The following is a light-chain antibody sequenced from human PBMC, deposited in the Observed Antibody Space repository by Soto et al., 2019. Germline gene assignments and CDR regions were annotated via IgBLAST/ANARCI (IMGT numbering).Light chain of an antibody. Sequence: DIVMTQSPDSLAVSLGERATINCKSSQSILYSANNQNSLAWYQQKPGQPPKLLLYWASTRESGVPDRFSGSGSGTDFTLTISSLQAEDVAVYYCQQYYSTPRTFGQGTKVEIK. CDR2: WAS. CDR3: QQYYSTPRT. V-gene: IGKV4-1*01. CDR1: QSILYSANNQNS. J-gene: IGKJ1*01.